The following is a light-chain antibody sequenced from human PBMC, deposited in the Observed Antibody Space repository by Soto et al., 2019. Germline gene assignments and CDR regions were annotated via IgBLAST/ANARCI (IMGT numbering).Light chain of an antibody. CDR2: EVS. V-gene: IGLV2-14*01. CDR1: SSDVGGYNY. J-gene: IGLJ1*01. CDR3: TSYTITNTR. Sequence: QSVLTQPASVSGSPGQSITISCTGTSSDVGGYNYVSWYQQHPGKAPKLMIYEVSNRPSGVSNRFSGSKSGNTASLTISGLQAEDEADYYCTSYTITNTRFGTGTKVTVL.